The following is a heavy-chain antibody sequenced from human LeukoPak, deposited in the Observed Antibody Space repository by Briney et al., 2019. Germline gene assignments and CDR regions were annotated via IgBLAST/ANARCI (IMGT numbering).Heavy chain of an antibody. Sequence: GGSLRLSCAASGFTFSSYEMNWVRQAPGKGLEWVSSISSSSSYIYYADSVKGRFTISRDNAKNSLYLQMNSLRAEDTAVYYCARAFAVDGYYYYMDVWGKGTTVTISS. D-gene: IGHD5-24*01. CDR1: GFTFSSYE. CDR2: ISSSSSYI. CDR3: ARAFAVDGYYYYMDV. V-gene: IGHV3-21*01. J-gene: IGHJ6*03.